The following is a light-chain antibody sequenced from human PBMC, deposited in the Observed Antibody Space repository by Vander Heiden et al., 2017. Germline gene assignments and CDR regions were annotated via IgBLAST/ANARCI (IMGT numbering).Light chain of an antibody. V-gene: IGKV3-11*01. CDR1: QSVSTF. J-gene: IGKJ4*01. Sequence: EIVLTHSPATLSLSPGERATLSCRASQSVSTFLAWYHQKVGQAPRLLIYDASNRAAGIPARFSGSGSGTDFTLTISSLEPEDFAVYYCQQRGNWPLTFGGGTKVEIK. CDR3: QQRGNWPLT. CDR2: DAS.